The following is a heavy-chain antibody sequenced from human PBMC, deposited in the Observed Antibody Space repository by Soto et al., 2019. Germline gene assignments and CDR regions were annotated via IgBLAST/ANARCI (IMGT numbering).Heavy chain of an antibody. J-gene: IGHJ4*02. CDR1: GGTFSSYA. CDR2: IIPIFGTA. CDR3: ARGGPGASIAAAAQDYYY. D-gene: IGHD6-13*01. Sequence: QVQLVQSGAEVKKPGSSVKVSCKASGGTFSSYAISWVRQAPGQGLEWMGGIIPIFGTAKYAQKFQGRVTITADKSTCTAYMELRSLRSEDTAVYYCARGGPGASIAAAAQDYYYGGQGTLVTVSS. V-gene: IGHV1-69*06.